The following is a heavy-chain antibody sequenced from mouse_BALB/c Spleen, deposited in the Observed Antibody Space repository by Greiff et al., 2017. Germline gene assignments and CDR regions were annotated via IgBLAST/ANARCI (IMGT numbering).Heavy chain of an antibody. CDR1: GYTFTSYW. CDR3: ARTHHYYGSSYAAWFAY. V-gene: IGHV1-7*01. D-gene: IGHD1-1*01. CDR2: INPSTGYT. Sequence: VQLVESGAELAKPGASVKMSCKASGYTFTSYWMHWVKQRPGQGLEWIGYINPSTGYTEYNQKFKDKATLTVDTSSSTAYMQLSSLASEDSALYYCARTHHYYGSSYAAWFAYWGQGTLVTVSA. J-gene: IGHJ3*01.